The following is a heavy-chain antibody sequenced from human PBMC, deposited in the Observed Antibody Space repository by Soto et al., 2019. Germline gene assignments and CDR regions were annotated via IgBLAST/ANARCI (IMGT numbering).Heavy chain of an antibody. CDR1: GYNFFSNW. Sequence: PGESLKISCKGSGYNFFSNWIGWVRQMLGKGLEWMGSIYPGDSDTRYSPSFQGQVTISVDKSISTAYMQWSSLQASDTAMYYCARQPPQPAHPTDIVVDTAGTTWGYYYGMDVWGQGTTAPVSS. V-gene: IGHV5-51*01. J-gene: IGHJ6*02. D-gene: IGHD2-2*01. CDR3: ARQPPQPAHPTDIVVDTAGTTWGYYYGMDV. CDR2: IYPGDSDT.